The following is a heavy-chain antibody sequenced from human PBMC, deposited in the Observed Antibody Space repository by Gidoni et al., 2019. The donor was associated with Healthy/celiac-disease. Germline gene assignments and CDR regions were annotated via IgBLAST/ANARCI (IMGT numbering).Heavy chain of an antibody. CDR2: INWNGGST. V-gene: IGHV3-20*04. CDR3: ARRTSAEYSSGWYYFDY. Sequence: EAQLVESGGGVVRPGGSLRLSCAASGFTFDDYGMSWVRQAPGKGLEWVSGINWNGGSTGYADSVKGRFTISRDNAKNSPYLQMNSLRAEDTALYYCARRTSAEYSSGWYYFDYWGQGTLVTVSS. D-gene: IGHD6-19*01. CDR1: GFTFDDYG. J-gene: IGHJ4*02.